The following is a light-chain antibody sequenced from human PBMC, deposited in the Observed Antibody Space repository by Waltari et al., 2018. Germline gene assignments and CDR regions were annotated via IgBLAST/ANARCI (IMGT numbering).Light chain of an antibody. CDR2: DTS. CDR1: QTVGKA. CDR3: QKYDRLPAT. Sequence: EIVLTQSPGTLSLSPGETATLSCRASQTVGKALTGYQQKPGQAPRLLIYDTSIRAPGIPDRFSGSVLGTDFSLTISRLEPEDFAVYYCQKYDRLPATFGQGTKVEIK. V-gene: IGKV3-20*01. J-gene: IGKJ1*01.